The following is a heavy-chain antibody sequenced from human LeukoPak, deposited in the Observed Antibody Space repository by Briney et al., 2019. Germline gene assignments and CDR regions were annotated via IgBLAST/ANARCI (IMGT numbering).Heavy chain of an antibody. CDR3: ARSSYCSGGSCASYYYYYYMDV. D-gene: IGHD2-15*01. Sequence: PSETLSLTCAVYGGSFSGYYWSWIRQPPGKGLEWIGEINHSGSTNYNPSLKSRVTISVDTSKNQFSLKLSSVTAADTAVYYCARSSYCSGGSCASYYYYYYMDVWGKGTTVTVSS. CDR2: INHSGST. V-gene: IGHV4-34*01. J-gene: IGHJ6*03. CDR1: GGSFSGYY.